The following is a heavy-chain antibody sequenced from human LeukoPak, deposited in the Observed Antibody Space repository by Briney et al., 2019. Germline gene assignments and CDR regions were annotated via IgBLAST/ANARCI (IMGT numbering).Heavy chain of an antibody. CDR2: IRSKAYGGTT. Sequence: PGGSLRLSCAASGFTFSSYAMSWVRQAPGKGLEWVGFIRSKAYGGTTEYAASVKGRFTISRDDSKSIAYLQMNSLKTEDTAVYYCTRGGGFYVVTAYDYWGQGTLVTVSS. V-gene: IGHV3-49*04. D-gene: IGHD2-21*02. CDR3: TRGGGFYVVTAYDY. J-gene: IGHJ4*02. CDR1: GFTFSSYA.